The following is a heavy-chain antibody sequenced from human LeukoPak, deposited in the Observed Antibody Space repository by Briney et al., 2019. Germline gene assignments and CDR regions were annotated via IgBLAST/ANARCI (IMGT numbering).Heavy chain of an antibody. J-gene: IGHJ3*01. V-gene: IGHV3-53*04. CDR1: GISVSNDY. Sequence: GGSLRLSCAASGISVSNDYMSWVRPAPGKGLEWVSAIYADGYTRDAASVKGRFSISRHNSKNTVYLQMDNLRPEGTAVYYCARDRRGEKDFDVWGPGTMVTVSS. CDR3: ARDRRGEKDFDV. CDR2: IYADGYT.